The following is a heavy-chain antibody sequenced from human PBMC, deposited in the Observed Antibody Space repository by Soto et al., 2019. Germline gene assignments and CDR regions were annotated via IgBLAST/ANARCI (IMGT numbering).Heavy chain of an antibody. V-gene: IGHV4-31*03. CDR3: ERARESRGYEGLNCDY. D-gene: IGHD3-22*01. Sequence: SETLSLTCTVSGGSISSGGYYWSWIRQHPGKGLEWIGYIYYSGSTYYNPSLKSRVTISVDTTKNQFSLKLSSVTAADTAVYYCERARESRGYEGLNCDYWGQGXLVTVYS. J-gene: IGHJ4*02. CDR2: IYYSGST. CDR1: GGSISSGGYY.